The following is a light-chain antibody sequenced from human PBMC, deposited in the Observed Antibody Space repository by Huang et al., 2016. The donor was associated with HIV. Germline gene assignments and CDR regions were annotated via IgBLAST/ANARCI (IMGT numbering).Light chain of an antibody. CDR3: QQYGSSPLT. V-gene: IGKV3-20*01. CDR2: GAS. J-gene: IGKJ4*01. Sequence: EIVLTQSPGTLSLSPGERAPLSCRASQSVSSSYLAGYQQKPGQAPRRPIYGASSRATGIPDRFSGSGSGTDFTLTISRLEPEDFAVYYCQQYGSSPLTFGGGTKVEIK. CDR1: QSVSSSY.